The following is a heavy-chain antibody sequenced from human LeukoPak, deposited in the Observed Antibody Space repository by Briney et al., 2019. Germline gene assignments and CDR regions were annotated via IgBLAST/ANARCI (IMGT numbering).Heavy chain of an antibody. CDR2: IHPNSGGT. V-gene: IGHV1-2*02. CDR1: GYTFTGYY. CDR3: ARTAYPSSSWFDP. D-gene: IGHD6-6*01. Sequence: GDSVKVSCKASGYTFTGYYMHWVRQAPGQGLEWMGWIHPNSGGTNFAQSFQGRVTLTRDTSITTAYMDLRNLRPNDTAVYFCARTAYPSSSWFDPWGQGTLVTVSS. J-gene: IGHJ5*02.